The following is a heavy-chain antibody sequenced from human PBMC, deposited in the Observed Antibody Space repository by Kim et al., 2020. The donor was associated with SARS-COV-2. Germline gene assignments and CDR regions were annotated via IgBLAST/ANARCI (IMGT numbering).Heavy chain of an antibody. Sequence: GGSLRLSCAVSGFTFSNAWMSWVRQAPGKGLEWVGRIKSKTDGGTTYYAAPVKGRFTISRDDSKNTLYLQMNSLKTEDTAVYYCTTLLRYFDWLAVKYYYYGMDVWGQGTTVTVS. CDR2: IKSKTDGGTT. CDR1: GFTFSNAW. J-gene: IGHJ6*02. CDR3: TTLLRYFDWLAVKYYYYGMDV. D-gene: IGHD3-9*01. V-gene: IGHV3-15*01.